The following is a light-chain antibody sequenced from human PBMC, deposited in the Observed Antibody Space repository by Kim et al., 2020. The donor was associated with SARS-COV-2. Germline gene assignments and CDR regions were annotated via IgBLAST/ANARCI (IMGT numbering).Light chain of an antibody. CDR3: ASWDDSLV. Sequence: ELTQPPSASGTPGQRVTISCSGSSSNIGSDYVYWYQQLPGTAPKLLIYRNNQRPSGVPDRFSGSKSGTSASLAISGLRSEDEADYYCASWDDSLVFDG. CDR1: SSNIGSDY. J-gene: IGLJ2*01. V-gene: IGLV1-47*01. CDR2: RNN.